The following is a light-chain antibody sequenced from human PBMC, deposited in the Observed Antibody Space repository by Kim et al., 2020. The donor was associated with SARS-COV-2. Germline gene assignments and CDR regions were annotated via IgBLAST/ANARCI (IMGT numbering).Light chain of an antibody. CDR2: AAS. V-gene: IGKV1-17*01. Sequence: VEDGDTSVCRESQGLRSDLNLYEQKPGKDPKRLIYAASTLQGGVPPRFSGRGSGTEFTLTISRLQPEDFATYYCLQHNGHPRTFGRGTKVDIK. J-gene: IGKJ1*01. CDR3: LQHNGHPRT. CDR1: QGLRSD.